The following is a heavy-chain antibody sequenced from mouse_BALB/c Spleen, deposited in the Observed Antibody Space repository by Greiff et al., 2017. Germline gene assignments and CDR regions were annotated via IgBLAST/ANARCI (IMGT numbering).Heavy chain of an antibody. J-gene: IGHJ2*01. V-gene: IGHV14-3*02. CDR1: GFNIKDTY. CDR3: ARSKTMVDY. CDR2: IDPANGNT. Sequence: EVKLVESGAELVKPGASVKLSCTASGFNIKDTYMHWVKQRPEQGLEWIGRIDPANGNTKYDPKFQGKATITADTSSNTAYLQLSSLTSEDTAVYYCARSKTMVDYWGQGTTLTVSS. D-gene: IGHD1-1*02.